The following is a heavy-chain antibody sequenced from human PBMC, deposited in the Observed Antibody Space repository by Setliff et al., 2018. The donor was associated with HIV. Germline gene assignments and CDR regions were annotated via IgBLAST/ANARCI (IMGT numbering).Heavy chain of an antibody. V-gene: IGHV3-49*04. J-gene: IGHJ6*02. D-gene: IGHD5-18*01. Sequence: GGSLRLSCRGSGFTFGDYSMSWVRQAPGKGLEWVGCIRSKAYGGTTEYAASVKGRFTLSRDDSRNIAYLQMTSLKTEDTAVYYCARDFSYGYFFYGMDAWGQGTTVTVSS. CDR3: ARDFSYGYFFYGMDA. CDR2: IRSKAYGGTT. CDR1: GFTFGDYS.